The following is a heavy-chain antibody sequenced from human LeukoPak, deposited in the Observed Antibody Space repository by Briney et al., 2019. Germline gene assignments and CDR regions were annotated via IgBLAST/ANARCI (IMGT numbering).Heavy chain of an antibody. J-gene: IGHJ5*02. V-gene: IGHV1-2*02. CDR3: ARALVVTALPNWFDP. Sequence: GGSLRLSCAASGYTFTGYYMHWVRQAPGQGLEWMGWINPNSGGTNCAQKFQGRVTMTRDTSISTAYMELSRLRSDDTAVYYRARALVVTALPNWFDPWGQGTLVTVSS. D-gene: IGHD2-21*02. CDR1: GYTFTGYY. CDR2: INPNSGGT.